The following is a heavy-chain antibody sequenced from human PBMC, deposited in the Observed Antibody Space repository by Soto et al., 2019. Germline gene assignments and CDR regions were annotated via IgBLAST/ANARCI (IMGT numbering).Heavy chain of an antibody. J-gene: IGHJ4*02. V-gene: IGHV1-69*08. CDR2: IIPILGIA. D-gene: IGHD1-26*01. CDR1: GGTFSSYT. CDR3: GRERVGVAPLSY. Sequence: QVQLVQSGSEVKKPGSSVKVSCKASGGTFSSYTISWVRQAPGQGLEWMGRIIPILGIANYAQKFQGRVTITADKSTSTAYMELRSLRSEDTAVYDCGRERVGVAPLSYWGKGTLVTVSS.